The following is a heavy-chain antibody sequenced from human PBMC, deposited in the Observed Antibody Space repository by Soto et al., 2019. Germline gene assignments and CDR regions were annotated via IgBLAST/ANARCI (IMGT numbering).Heavy chain of an antibody. D-gene: IGHD4-17*01. CDR1: GFTFSSYA. CDR3: ARVGRLHYFDY. Sequence: QVQLVESGGGVVQPGRSLRLSCAASGFTFSSYAMHWVRQAPGKGLEWVAVISYDGSNKYYADSVKGRFTISRYNSKNHLFLQMNSLRAEDTAGYYCARVGRLHYFDYWGQGTLVTVSS. V-gene: IGHV3-30-3*01. CDR2: ISYDGSNK. J-gene: IGHJ4*02.